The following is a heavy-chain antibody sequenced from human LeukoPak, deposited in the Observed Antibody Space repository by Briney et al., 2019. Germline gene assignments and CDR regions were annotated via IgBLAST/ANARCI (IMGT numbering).Heavy chain of an antibody. V-gene: IGHV3-48*03. CDR3: ARAGGGYWFDP. CDR2: NSTSGHTT. Sequence: PGGSLRLSCAVSGFTFSSYEMNWVRQAPGKGLEWVSYNSTSGHTTYYTDSVKGRFTISRDNAKNSLFLQMNSLRAEDTAVYYCARAGGGYWFDPWGQGTLVTVSS. CDR1: GFTFSSYE. J-gene: IGHJ5*02. D-gene: IGHD2-15*01.